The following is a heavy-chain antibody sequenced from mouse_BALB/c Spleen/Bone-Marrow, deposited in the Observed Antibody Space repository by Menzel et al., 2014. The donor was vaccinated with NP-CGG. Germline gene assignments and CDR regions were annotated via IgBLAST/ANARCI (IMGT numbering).Heavy chain of an antibody. D-gene: IGHD2-5*01. CDR3: ARTGSNHYYAIDY. CDR1: GFNIKDTY. CDR2: IDPAKGKT. V-gene: IGHV14-3*02. J-gene: IGHJ4*01. Sequence: EVQLQQSGAELVKPGASVKLSCTASGFNIKDTYMHWVKQRPEQGLEWIGRIDPAKGKTKYVPRFQGKATITADTSSNTAYLHLSRLTSEDTAVYYCARTGSNHYYAIDYWGQGISVTVSS.